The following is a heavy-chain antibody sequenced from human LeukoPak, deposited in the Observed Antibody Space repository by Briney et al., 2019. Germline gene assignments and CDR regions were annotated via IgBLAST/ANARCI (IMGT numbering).Heavy chain of an antibody. CDR2: ISYGGST. V-gene: IGHV4-59*11. CDR1: GGSISSHF. D-gene: IGHD3-22*01. J-gene: IGHJ4*02. Sequence: SETLSLTCTVSGGSISSHFWSWIRQPPGKGLEWIGYISYGGSTNYNPSLKSRVTMSVDTSKNQFSLKLTSVTAADTAVYFWASLPMTNYYFDYWGQGTLVTVSS. CDR3: ASLPMTNYYFDY.